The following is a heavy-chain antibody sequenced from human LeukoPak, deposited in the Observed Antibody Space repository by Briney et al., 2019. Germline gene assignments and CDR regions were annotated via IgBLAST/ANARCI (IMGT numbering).Heavy chain of an antibody. V-gene: IGHV3-7*01. D-gene: IGHD3-10*01. CDR3: ARDRALGWFDP. J-gene: IGHJ5*02. Sequence: PGGSLRLSCAASGFTFSSYWMSWVRQAPGKGLEWVANIKQDGSEKYYVDSVKGRFTISRDNAKNSMYLQMNSLRAEDTAVYYCARDRALGWFDPWGQGTLVTVSS. CDR1: GFTFSSYW. CDR2: IKQDGSEK.